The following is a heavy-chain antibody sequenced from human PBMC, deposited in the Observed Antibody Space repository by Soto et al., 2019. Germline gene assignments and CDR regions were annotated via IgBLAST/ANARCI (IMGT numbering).Heavy chain of an antibody. V-gene: IGHV4-4*02. CDR2: IYHSGTT. D-gene: IGHD6-6*01. CDR3: ARHVALARARGFDY. CDR1: GGSISDNW. Sequence: QVQLQESGPGLVKPSGTLSLTCAVSGGSISDNWWSWVRQPPGKGLEWIGEIYHSGTTNYNPSLKRRVTISLDKSASQISLTLNSVTAADTAVYYCARHVALARARGFDYWGQGTVVTVSS. J-gene: IGHJ4*02.